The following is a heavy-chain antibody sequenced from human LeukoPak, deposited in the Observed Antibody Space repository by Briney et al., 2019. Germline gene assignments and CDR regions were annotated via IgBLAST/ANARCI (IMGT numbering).Heavy chain of an antibody. Sequence: SETLSLTCTVSGGSISSGGYYWSWIRQPPGKGLEWIGYIYYSGSTNYNPSLKSRVTISVDTSKNQFSLKLSSVTAADTAVYYCARDRGYCSGGSCSGYYGMDVWGQGTTVTVSS. V-gene: IGHV4-61*08. J-gene: IGHJ6*02. CDR1: GGSISSGGYY. D-gene: IGHD2-15*01. CDR3: ARDRGYCSGGSCSGYYGMDV. CDR2: IYYSGST.